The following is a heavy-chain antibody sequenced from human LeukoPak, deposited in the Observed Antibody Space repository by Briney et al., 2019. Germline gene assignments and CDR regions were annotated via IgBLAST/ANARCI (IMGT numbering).Heavy chain of an antibody. CDR3: ARGVYYYDSSGYFNWFDP. V-gene: IGHV3-48*03. Sequence: GGSLRLSCAASGFTFSSYEMNWVRQAPGKGLEWVSYISSSGSTIYYADSVKGRFTISRDNAKNSLYLQMNSLRAEDTAVYYCARGVYYYDSSGYFNWFDPWDQGTLVTVSS. CDR2: ISSSGSTI. J-gene: IGHJ5*02. D-gene: IGHD3-22*01. CDR1: GFTFSSYE.